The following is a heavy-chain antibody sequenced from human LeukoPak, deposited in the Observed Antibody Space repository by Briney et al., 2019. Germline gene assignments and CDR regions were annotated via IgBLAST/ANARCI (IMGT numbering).Heavy chain of an antibody. CDR3: ATRKIRGIIGHYYYGMDV. D-gene: IGHD3-16*02. J-gene: IGHJ6*02. CDR2: VNHSGGT. V-gene: IGHV4-34*01. CDR1: GGPFRAFY. Sequence: SETLSLTCEVSGGPFRAFYWSWIRQPPGKGLEWIGEVNHSGGTNYSPSLKSRVTISLDTSKNQFSLKVNSVTAADTAVYYCATRKIRGIIGHYYYGMDVWGQGTTVTVSS.